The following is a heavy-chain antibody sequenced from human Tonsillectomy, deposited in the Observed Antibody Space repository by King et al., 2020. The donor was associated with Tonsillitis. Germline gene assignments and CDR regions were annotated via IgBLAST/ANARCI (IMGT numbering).Heavy chain of an antibody. D-gene: IGHD6-6*01. CDR1: GYTFTGYY. J-gene: IGHJ6*02. CDR3: ARGEGSSSDLYYYGMDV. CDR2: IDPNNGDT. Sequence: QVQLVESGAEVKKPGASVKVSCKASGYTFTGYYMHWVRQAPGQGLEWMGWIDPNNGDTNSAQKFQGRVTLTRDTSISTAYMELRRLRSDDTAGYYCARGEGSSSDLYYYGMDVWGQGTTVTVSS. V-gene: IGHV1-2*02.